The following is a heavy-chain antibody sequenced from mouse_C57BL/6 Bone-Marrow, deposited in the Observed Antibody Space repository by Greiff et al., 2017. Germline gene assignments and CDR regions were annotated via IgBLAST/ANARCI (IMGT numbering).Heavy chain of an antibody. CDR3: ANVDY. V-gene: IGHV1-42*01. J-gene: IGHJ2*01. CDR2: INPSTGGT. CDR1: GYSFTGYY. Sequence: EVKLMESGPELVKPGASVTISCKASGYSFTGYYMNWVKQSPEKSLEWIGEINPSTGGTTYNQKFKAKATLTVDKSSSTAYMQLKSLTSEDSAVYYCANVDYWGQGTTLTVSS.